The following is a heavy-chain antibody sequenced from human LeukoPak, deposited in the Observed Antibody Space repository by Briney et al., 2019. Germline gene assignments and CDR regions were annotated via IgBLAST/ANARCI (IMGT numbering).Heavy chain of an antibody. CDR2: ISSSSSYI. V-gene: IGHV3-21*01. J-gene: IGHJ3*02. D-gene: IGHD6-19*01. CDR3: ARDGAIAVAGTRAFDI. Sequence: PGGSLRLSCAASGFTFSSYSMNWVRQAPGKGLEWVSSISSSSSYIYYADSVKGRFTISRDNAKNSLYLQMNSLRAEDTAVYYCARDGAIAVAGTRAFDIWGQGTMVTVSS. CDR1: GFTFSSYS.